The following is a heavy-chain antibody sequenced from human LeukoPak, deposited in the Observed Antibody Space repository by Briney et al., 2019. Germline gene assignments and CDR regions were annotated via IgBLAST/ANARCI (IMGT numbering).Heavy chain of an antibody. V-gene: IGHV3-48*01. J-gene: IGHJ4*02. CDR3: ARSSSRYCSGGSCYSGVLGYFDY. CDR2: ISSSRRTI. Sequence: GGSLRLSCAASGFTFSSYNINWVRQAPGKGLEWVSYISSSRRTISYADSVKGRFTISRDNAKNSLYLQMNSLRAEDTAVYYYARSSSRYCSGGSCYSGVLGYFDYWGQGTLVTVSS. D-gene: IGHD2-15*01. CDR1: GFTFSSYN.